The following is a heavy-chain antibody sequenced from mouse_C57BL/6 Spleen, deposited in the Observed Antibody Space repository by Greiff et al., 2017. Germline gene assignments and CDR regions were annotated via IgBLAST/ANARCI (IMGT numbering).Heavy chain of an antibody. CDR3: ARSGVITTVVDAMDY. J-gene: IGHJ4*01. V-gene: IGHV1-69*01. CDR1: GYTFTSYW. D-gene: IGHD1-1*01. Sequence: QVQLKQPGAELVMPGASVKLSCKASGYTFTSYWMHWVKQRPGQGLEWIGEIDPSDSYTNYNQKFKGKSTLTVDKSSSTAYMQLSSLTSEDSAVYYCARSGVITTVVDAMDYWGQGTSVTVSS. CDR2: IDPSDSYT.